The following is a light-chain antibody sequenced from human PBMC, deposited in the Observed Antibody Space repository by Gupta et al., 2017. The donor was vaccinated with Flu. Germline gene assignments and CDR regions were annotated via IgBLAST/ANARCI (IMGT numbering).Light chain of an antibody. CDR2: EIT. CDR3: SSYAGSNSWV. CDR1: SSDVGGYNY. J-gene: IGLJ3*02. Sequence: SVTISCTGTSSDVGGYNYVSWYQQHPGRAPKLRISEITKRSSGVPDRFSGSKSGNTASLTVSGLQAEDEADYYCSSYAGSNSWVFGGGTKLTV. V-gene: IGLV2-8*01.